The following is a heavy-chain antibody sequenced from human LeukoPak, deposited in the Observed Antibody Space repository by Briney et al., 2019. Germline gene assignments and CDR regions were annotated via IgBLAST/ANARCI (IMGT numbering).Heavy chain of an antibody. V-gene: IGHV4-59*01. J-gene: IGHJ4*02. CDR1: GGSISSYY. D-gene: IGHD2-15*01. CDR2: IYYSGST. CDR3: ARGVGYCSGGSCSFDY. Sequence: SETLSLTCTVSGGSISSYYWSWIRQPPGQGLEWIGYIYYSGSTNYNPSLKSRVTISVDTSKNQFSLKLSSVTAADTAVYYCARGVGYCSGGSCSFDYWGQGTLVTVSS.